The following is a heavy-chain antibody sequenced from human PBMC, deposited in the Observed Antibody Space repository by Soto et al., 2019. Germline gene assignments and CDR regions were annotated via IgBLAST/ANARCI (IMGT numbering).Heavy chain of an antibody. CDR2: ISYDGSNK. J-gene: IGHJ4*02. D-gene: IGHD3-22*01. CDR3: ARDGTSWYYDSSGYPDY. CDR1: GFTFSSYA. Sequence: LRLSCAASGFTFSSYAMHWVRQAPGKGLEWVAVISYDGSNKYYADSVKGRFTISRDNSKNTLYLQMNSLRAEDTAVYYCARDGTSWYYDSSGYPDYWGQGTLVTVSS. V-gene: IGHV3-30-3*01.